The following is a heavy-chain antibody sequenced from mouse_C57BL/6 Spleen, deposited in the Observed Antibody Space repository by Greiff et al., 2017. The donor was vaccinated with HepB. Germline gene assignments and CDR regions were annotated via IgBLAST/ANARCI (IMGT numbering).Heavy chain of an antibody. Sequence: QVQLQQPGAELVKPGASVKMSCKASGYTFTSYWITWVKQRPGQGLEWIGYIYPGSGSTNYNEKFKSKATLTVDTSSSTAYMQLSSLTSEDSAVYYCARGEDYDYHVDYWGQGTTLTVSS. V-gene: IGHV1-55*01. CDR3: ARGEDYDYHVDY. D-gene: IGHD2-4*01. CDR1: GYTFTSYW. J-gene: IGHJ2*01. CDR2: IYPGSGST.